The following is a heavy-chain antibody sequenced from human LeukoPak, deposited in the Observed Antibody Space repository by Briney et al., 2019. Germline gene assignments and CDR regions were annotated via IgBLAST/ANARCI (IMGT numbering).Heavy chain of an antibody. CDR3: ARSRYYYGSGSYPFDY. Sequence: PSETLPLTCTVSGGSISSYYWSWIRQPAGKGLEWIGRIYTSGSTNYNPSLKSRVTMSVDTSKNQLSLKLSSVTAADTAVYCCARSRYYYGSGSYPFDYWGQGTLVTVSS. CDR2: IYTSGST. J-gene: IGHJ4*02. CDR1: GGSISSYY. D-gene: IGHD3-10*01. V-gene: IGHV4-4*07.